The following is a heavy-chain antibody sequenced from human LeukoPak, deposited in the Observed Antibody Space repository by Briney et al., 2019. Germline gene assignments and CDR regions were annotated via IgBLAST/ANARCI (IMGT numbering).Heavy chain of an antibody. CDR2: VSGSGGST. Sequence: GGSLRLSCAASGFTFSIYAMSWVRQAPGKGLEWVSGVSGSGGSTYYADSVKGRFTISRDNSKNTLYLQMNSLRAEDTAVYYCAKDLDIVATIIGNWGQGTLVTVSS. V-gene: IGHV3-23*01. CDR1: GFTFSIYA. D-gene: IGHD5-12*01. CDR3: AKDLDIVATIIGN. J-gene: IGHJ4*02.